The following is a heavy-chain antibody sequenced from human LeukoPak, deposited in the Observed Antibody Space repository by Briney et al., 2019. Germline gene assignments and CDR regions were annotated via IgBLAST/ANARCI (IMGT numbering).Heavy chain of an antibody. J-gene: IGHJ4*02. CDR1: GYTFTGYY. V-gene: IGHV1-2*02. Sequence: ASVKVSCKASGYTFTGYYMHWVRQAPGQGLEWMGWINPNSCGTDYAQKFQGRVTMTRDTSIITAYMELSRLRSDDTAMYYCARELISGDNYYFDYWGQGALVTVSS. D-gene: IGHD7-27*01. CDR2: INPNSCGT. CDR3: ARELISGDNYYFDY.